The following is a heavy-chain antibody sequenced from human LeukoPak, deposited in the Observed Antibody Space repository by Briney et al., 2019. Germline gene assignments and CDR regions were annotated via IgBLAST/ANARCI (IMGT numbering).Heavy chain of an antibody. D-gene: IGHD5-18*01. CDR3: AKGAGGFSYYDWFDP. J-gene: IGHJ5*02. Sequence: PETLSLTCIVSGGSISSSRYYWGWIRQTPGKGLAYIGSIYYSGRTYYNPSLKSRVTISVDTSKNQFSLKLASVTAADTAIHYCAKGAGGFSYYDWFDPWGQGTLVTVSS. CDR2: IYYSGRT. V-gene: IGHV4-39*07. CDR1: GGSISSSRYY.